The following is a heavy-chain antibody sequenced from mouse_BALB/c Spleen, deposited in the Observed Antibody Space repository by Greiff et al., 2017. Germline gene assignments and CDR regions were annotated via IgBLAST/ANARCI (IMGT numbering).Heavy chain of an antibody. D-gene: IGHD1-1*01. Sequence: VQLQQSGAELMKPGASVKISCKATGYTFSSYWIEWVKQRPGHGLEWIGEILPGSGSTNYNEKFKGKATFTADTSSNTAYMQLSSLTSEDSAVYYGAKDYGRGAKDYWGQGTSVTVSS. CDR2: ILPGSGST. J-gene: IGHJ4*01. V-gene: IGHV1-9*01. CDR1: GYTFSSYW. CDR3: AKDYGRGAKDY.